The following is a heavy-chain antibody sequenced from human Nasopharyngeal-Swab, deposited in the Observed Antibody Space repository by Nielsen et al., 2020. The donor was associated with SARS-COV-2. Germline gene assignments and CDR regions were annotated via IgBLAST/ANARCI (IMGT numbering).Heavy chain of an antibody. CDR3: ARGITTLYYYYYMDV. CDR2: IYTSGST. D-gene: IGHD3-10*01. J-gene: IGHJ6*03. Sequence: WIRQPPGKGLEGMGPIYTSGSTNYNPPLKSRVTISVDTSKNQFSLKLSFVTAADTAVYYCARGITTLYYYYYMDVWGKGTTVTVSS. V-gene: IGHV4-4*08.